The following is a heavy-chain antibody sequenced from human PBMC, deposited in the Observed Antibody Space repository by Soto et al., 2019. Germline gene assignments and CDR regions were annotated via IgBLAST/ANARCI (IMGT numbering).Heavy chain of an antibody. J-gene: IGHJ4*02. CDR2: IYYSGST. D-gene: IGHD5-18*01. Sequence: PSETLSLTCTVSGGSISSYYRSWIRQPPGKGLEWIGYIYYSGSTNYNPSLKSRVTISVDTSKNQFSLKLTSVTAADTAVYYCARDNGYSYGYNLDHWGQGTLVTVSS. CDR3: ARDNGYSYGYNLDH. V-gene: IGHV4-59*01. CDR1: GGSISSYY.